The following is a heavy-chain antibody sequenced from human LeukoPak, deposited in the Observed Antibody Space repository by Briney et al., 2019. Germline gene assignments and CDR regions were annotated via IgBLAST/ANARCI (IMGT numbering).Heavy chain of an antibody. CDR3: TLDGYCSSTSCYWVDY. Sequence: GGSLRLSCTASGFTFGDYAMSWVRQAPGKGLEWVGFIRSKAYGGTTEYAASVKGRFTISRDDSKSIAYLQMNSLKTEDTAVYYCTLDGYCSSTSCYWVDYWGQGTLVTVSS. CDR2: IRSKAYGGTT. V-gene: IGHV3-49*04. J-gene: IGHJ4*02. D-gene: IGHD2-2*01. CDR1: GFTFGDYA.